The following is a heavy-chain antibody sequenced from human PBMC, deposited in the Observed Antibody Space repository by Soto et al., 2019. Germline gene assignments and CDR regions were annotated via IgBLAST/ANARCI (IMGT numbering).Heavy chain of an antibody. V-gene: IGHV3-23*01. J-gene: IGHJ6*03. CDR2: ITGSTGTT. D-gene: IGHD2-2*01. CDR1: GFTFRNFA. CDR3: AKDTSSSPYYMDV. Sequence: PGGSLRLSCAASGFTFRNFAMSWVRHAPGKGLEWVSEITGSTGTTYYADSVRGRFIISRDNSQNTLHLQMNSLRPEDTAVYYCAKDTSSSPYYMDVWGKGTTVTVPS.